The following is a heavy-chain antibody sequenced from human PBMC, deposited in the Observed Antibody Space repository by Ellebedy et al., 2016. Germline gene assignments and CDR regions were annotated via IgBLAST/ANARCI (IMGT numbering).Heavy chain of an antibody. D-gene: IGHD6-19*01. CDR3: GLAVSGTGIFDY. V-gene: IGHV4-39*01. Sequence: SETLSLXXSVSGGSISSNTYYWGWIRQSPGTGLEWIANIYYSLNTYYNPSLKSRVTISADTSKNQFSLTLTSVTAADTAVYYCGLAVSGTGIFDYWGQGALVTVSS. J-gene: IGHJ4*02. CDR2: IYYSLNT. CDR1: GGSISSNTYY.